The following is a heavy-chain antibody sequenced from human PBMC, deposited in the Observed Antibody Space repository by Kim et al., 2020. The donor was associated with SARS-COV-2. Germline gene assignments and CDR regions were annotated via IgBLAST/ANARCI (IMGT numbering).Heavy chain of an antibody. Sequence: GGSLRLSCTASGFTFSNSGMAWVRQAPGKGKEWVSAIGVGGSTFYPASVTGRFIISRDNSENTLYLQMNSLRAEDTAIYYCAKERVGSSWGSYHEY. V-gene: IGHV3-23*01. CDR2: IGVGGST. CDR3: AKERVGSSWGSYHEY. D-gene: IGHD6-13*01. J-gene: IGHJ1*01. CDR1: GFTFSNSG.